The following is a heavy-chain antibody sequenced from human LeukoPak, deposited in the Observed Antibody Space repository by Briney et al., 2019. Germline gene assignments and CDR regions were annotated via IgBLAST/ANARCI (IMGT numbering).Heavy chain of an antibody. CDR1: GDIVSSNSAA. J-gene: IGHJ4*02. Sequence: SQTLSLTCALSGDIVSSNSAAWNWIRQSPSRGLEWLGRTYYRSKWYNDYAVSVKSRITINPDTSKNQFSLQLNSVTPEDTAVYYCAREPGPYYGSGSYYSHWGQGTLVTVSS. D-gene: IGHD3-10*01. CDR3: AREPGPYYGSGSYYSH. V-gene: IGHV6-1*01. CDR2: TYYRSKWYN.